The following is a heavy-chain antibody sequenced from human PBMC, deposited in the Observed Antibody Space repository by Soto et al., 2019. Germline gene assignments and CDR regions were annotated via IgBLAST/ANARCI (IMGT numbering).Heavy chain of an antibody. V-gene: IGHV4-34*01. J-gene: IGHJ6*02. D-gene: IGHD3-10*01. CDR1: GGSFNTYY. CDR3: ARGPGAASSGSWYYYGMDV. Sequence: PSETLSLTCVVYGGSFNTYYWSWIRQPPGKGQEWIGEINHSGSANFNPSLKSRVTISVDTSKNHFSLHLTSVTAADTAVYYCARGPGAASSGSWYYYGMDVWGQGTTVTVSS. CDR2: INHSGSA.